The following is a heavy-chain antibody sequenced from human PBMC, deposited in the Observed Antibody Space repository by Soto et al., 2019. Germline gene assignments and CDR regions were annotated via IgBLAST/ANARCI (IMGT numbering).Heavy chain of an antibody. D-gene: IGHD1-1*01. V-gene: IGHV1-18*01. CDR3: ARGRYGDY. Sequence: QVHLVQSGAEVRKPGASVKVSCKGSGYTFTSYVIAWVRQAPGQGLEWMGWISAHNDNTNYAQKVQGRVTVTRDTSTSTAYMELRNLRSADTAVYYWARGRYGDYWGQGALVTVSS. J-gene: IGHJ4*02. CDR2: ISAHNDNT. CDR1: GYTFTSYV.